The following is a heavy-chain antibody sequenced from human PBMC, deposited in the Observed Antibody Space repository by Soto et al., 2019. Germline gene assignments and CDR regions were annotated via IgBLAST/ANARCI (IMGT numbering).Heavy chain of an antibody. D-gene: IGHD2-15*01. Sequence: PGGSLRLSCAASGFTFSSYAMSWVRQAPGKGLEWVSAISGSGGSTYYADSVKGRFTISRDNSKNTLYLQMNSLRAEDTAVYYCAKSNRGVVVAAKPEGAFDIWGQGTMVTVSS. CDR3: AKSNRGVVVAAKPEGAFDI. CDR1: GFTFSSYA. CDR2: ISGSGGST. J-gene: IGHJ3*02. V-gene: IGHV3-23*01.